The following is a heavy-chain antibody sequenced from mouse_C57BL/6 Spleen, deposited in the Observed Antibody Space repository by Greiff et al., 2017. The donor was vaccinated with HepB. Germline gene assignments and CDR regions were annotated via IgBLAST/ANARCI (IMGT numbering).Heavy chain of an antibody. J-gene: IGHJ2*01. CDR3: ARRRITTVVEFDY. V-gene: IGHV1-85*01. CDR1: GYTFTSYD. CDR2: IYPRDGST. D-gene: IGHD1-1*01. Sequence: QVQLQQSGPELVKPGASVKLSCKASGYTFTSYDINWVKQRPGQGLERIGWIYPRDGSTKYNEKFKGKATLTVDTSSSTAYMELHSLTSEDSAVYFCARRRITTVVEFDYWGQGTTLTVSS.